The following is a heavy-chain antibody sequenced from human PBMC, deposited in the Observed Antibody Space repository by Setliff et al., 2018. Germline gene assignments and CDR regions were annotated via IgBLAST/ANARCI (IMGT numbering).Heavy chain of an antibody. CDR3: SWLVRFCTRTVCQRLSGDDY. CDR1: GYTFTDFG. J-gene: IGHJ4*02. V-gene: IGHV1-18*01. Sequence: GASVKVSCKASGYTFTDFGVSWARQAPGQGLEWVGWISPYNGNTYYAPKFQGTAIMTTDTATTTAYLELRSLRSDDTAVYFCSWLVRFCTRTVCQRLSGDDYWGQGTLVTVSS. D-gene: IGHD2-21*01. CDR2: ISPYNGNT.